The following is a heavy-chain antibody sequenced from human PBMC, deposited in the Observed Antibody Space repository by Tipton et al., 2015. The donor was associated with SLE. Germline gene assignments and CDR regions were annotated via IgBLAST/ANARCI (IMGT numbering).Heavy chain of an antibody. Sequence: SLRLSCAASGFTFRKHAMNWVRQAPGKGLEWVSIISGTDGGTYYADSVKGRFTISRDNSKNTLYLQMNSLRAEDTAVYYCARDKGNNYFDYWGQGTLVTVSS. CDR1: GFTFRKHA. J-gene: IGHJ4*02. D-gene: IGHD1/OR15-1a*01. CDR3: ARDKGNNYFDY. CDR2: ISGTDGGT. V-gene: IGHV3-23*01.